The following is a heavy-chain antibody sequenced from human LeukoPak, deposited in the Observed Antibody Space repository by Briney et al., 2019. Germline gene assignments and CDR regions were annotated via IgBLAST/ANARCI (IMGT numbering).Heavy chain of an antibody. V-gene: IGHV4-38-2*01. CDR1: GYSISSGYY. CDR2: IYHSGST. CDR3: ARHKSEYYYDSSGYPAD. D-gene: IGHD3-22*01. J-gene: IGHJ4*02. Sequence: PSETLSLTCAVSGYSISSGYYWGWIRQPPGKGLEWIGSIYHSGSTYYNPSLKSRVTISVDTSKNRFSLQLSSVTAADTAVYYCARHKSEYYYDSSGYPADWGQGTLVTVSS.